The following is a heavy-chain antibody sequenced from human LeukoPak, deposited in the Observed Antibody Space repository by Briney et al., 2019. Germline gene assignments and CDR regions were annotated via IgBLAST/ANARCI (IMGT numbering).Heavy chain of an antibody. V-gene: IGHV3-11*01. CDR1: GFIFSDYY. J-gene: IGHJ4*02. CDR2: ISSSGSTI. CDR3: ARDKAQYYYDSSGFDY. D-gene: IGHD3-22*01. Sequence: GGSLRLSCAASGFIFSDYYMSWIRQAPGKGLEWVSYISSSGSTIYYADSVKGRFTISRDNAKNSLYLQMNSLRAEDTAVYYCARDKAQYYYDSSGFDYWGQGTLVTVSS.